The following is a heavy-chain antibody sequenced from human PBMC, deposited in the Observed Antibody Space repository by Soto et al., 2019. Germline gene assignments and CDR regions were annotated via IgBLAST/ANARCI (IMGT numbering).Heavy chain of an antibody. D-gene: IGHD5-12*01. Sequence: PGGSLRLSCAASGFTFSNAWMSWVRQAPGKGLEWVGRIKSKTDGGTTDYAAPVKGRFTISRDDSKNTLYLQMNSLKTEDTAVYYCTIQSPSTIHRYYYYGMDVWGQGTTVTVSS. V-gene: IGHV3-15*01. CDR1: GFTFSNAW. CDR2: IKSKTDGGTT. CDR3: TIQSPSTIHRYYYYGMDV. J-gene: IGHJ6*02.